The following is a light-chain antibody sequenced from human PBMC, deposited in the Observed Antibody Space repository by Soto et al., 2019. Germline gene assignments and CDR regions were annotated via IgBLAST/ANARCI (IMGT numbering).Light chain of an antibody. Sequence: QSVLTQPPSVSGGPRQRVTISCSGSSSNIGNKAVNWYQQLPGKAPQLLIYYDDLLPSGVSDRFSGSKSGTSASLAISGLQSEDEADYYCAAWDDSLNGWVFGGGTKVTVL. V-gene: IGLV1-36*01. CDR3: AAWDDSLNGWV. J-gene: IGLJ3*02. CDR2: YDD. CDR1: SSNIGNKA.